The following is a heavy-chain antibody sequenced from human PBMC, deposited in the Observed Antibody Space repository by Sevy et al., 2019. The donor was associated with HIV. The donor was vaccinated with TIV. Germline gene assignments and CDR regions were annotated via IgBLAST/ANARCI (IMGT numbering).Heavy chain of an antibody. CDR2: ISFDGTDK. CDR1: GFTFSSYP. V-gene: IGHV3-30-3*01. J-gene: IGHJ3*01. D-gene: IGHD3-10*01. CDR3: VVETTMLPRGAFDF. Sequence: GGSLRLSCAASGFTFSSYPMHWVRQAPGKGLEWVSFISFDGTDKYYADSVKGRFTITRDNSKNTLFLQMNSLRAEDTAFYYCVVETTMLPRGAFDFWGQGTMVTVSS.